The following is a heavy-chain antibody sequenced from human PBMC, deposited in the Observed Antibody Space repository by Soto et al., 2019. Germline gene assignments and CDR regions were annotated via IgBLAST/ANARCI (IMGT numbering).Heavy chain of an antibody. CDR2: IYYSGST. V-gene: IGHV4-39*01. J-gene: IGHJ4*02. CDR1: GGSISSSSYY. CDR3: ARPGYSSSRPDVYYFDY. Sequence: QLQLQASGRGLVKPAESLSLTCTVSGGSISSSSYYWGWIRQPPGKGLEWIGSIYYSGSTYYNPSRQSRVTISVDTSKNQFSLKLSSVTAADTAVYYCARPGYSSSRPDVYYFDYWGQGTLVTVSS. D-gene: IGHD6-13*01.